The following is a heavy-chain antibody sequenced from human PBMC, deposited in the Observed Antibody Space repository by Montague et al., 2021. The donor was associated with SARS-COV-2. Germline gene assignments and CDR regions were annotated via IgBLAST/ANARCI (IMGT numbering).Heavy chain of an antibody. CDR3: ARTGYSSGWHSFDY. D-gene: IGHD6-19*01. Sequence: SETLSLTCVVSGGSISSINWWSWVRQPPGKGLEWIGEIYHSGSTNYNPSLKSRVIISVDKSKNQFSLTLSSVIAADTAVYYCARTGYSSGWHSFDYWGQGTLVTVSS. CDR2: IYHSGST. J-gene: IGHJ4*02. V-gene: IGHV4-4*02. CDR1: GGSISSINW.